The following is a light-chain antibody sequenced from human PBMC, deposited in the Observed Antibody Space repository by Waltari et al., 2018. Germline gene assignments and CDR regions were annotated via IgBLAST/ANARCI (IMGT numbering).Light chain of an antibody. CDR1: PTISSPY. J-gene: IGKJ3*01. V-gene: IGKV3-20*01. CDR2: GSS. CDR3: QQYGTSPFT. Sequence: EIVLTQSPDTLSLSPGDRATLSCRASPTISSPYIAWYQQKPGQAPRLLIYGSSTRAAGIPDRFSGSGSGTDFTLNISSLEPDDFAVFYCQQYGTSPFTFGPGTRVDVK.